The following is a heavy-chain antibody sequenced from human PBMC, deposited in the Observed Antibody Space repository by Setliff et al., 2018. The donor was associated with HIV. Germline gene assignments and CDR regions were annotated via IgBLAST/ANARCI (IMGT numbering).Heavy chain of an antibody. CDR3: ARMSISASVYFDY. CDR1: GGPITNGDHY. Sequence: SETLSLTCSVSGGPITNGDHYWAWIRQSPGKGLEWIGYIYYTGDTYYSSSFESRVVISPDTSNNQFSLRVRSVTAADTALYFCARMSISASVYFDYWGQGTLVTVSS. J-gene: IGHJ4*02. CDR2: IYYTGDT. D-gene: IGHD2-2*01. V-gene: IGHV4-30-4*08.